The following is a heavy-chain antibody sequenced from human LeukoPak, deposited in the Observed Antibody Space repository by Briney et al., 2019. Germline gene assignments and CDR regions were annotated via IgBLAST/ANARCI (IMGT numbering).Heavy chain of an antibody. V-gene: IGHV3-23*01. J-gene: IGHJ4*02. CDR1: GFTFSSHV. D-gene: IGHD3-10*01. Sequence: GGSLRLSSAAYGFTFSSHVMSWVRQAPGRGLEWVSSLSGSGKYTFYADSVKGRFTISRDNSRNELFLQINSLTSGDTAEYYWAKSRATGTYPGRFDYWGLGILVTVSS. CDR2: LSGSGKYT. CDR3: AKSRATGTYPGRFDY.